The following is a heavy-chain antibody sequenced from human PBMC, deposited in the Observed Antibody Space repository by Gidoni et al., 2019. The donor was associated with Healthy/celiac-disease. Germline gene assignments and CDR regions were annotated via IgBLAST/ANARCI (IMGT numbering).Heavy chain of an antibody. CDR2: IYYSAST. CDR3: ASNYDYIWGSYRSAAEYFQH. Sequence: QLQLQESGPGLVKPSETLSLTCTVSGGSISSSSYYWSLIRQPPGKGLEWIGSIYYSASTYYNPSLKSRVTISVDTSKNQFSLKLSSVTAADTAVYYCASNYDYIWGSYRSAAEYFQHWGQGTLVTVSS. J-gene: IGHJ1*01. V-gene: IGHV4-39*01. D-gene: IGHD3-16*02. CDR1: GGSISSSSYY.